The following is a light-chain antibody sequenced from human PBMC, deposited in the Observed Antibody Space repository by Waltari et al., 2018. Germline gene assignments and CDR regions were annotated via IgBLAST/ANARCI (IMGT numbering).Light chain of an antibody. CDR3: HVWDSYSDHAV. V-gene: IGLV3-21*04. Sequence: SYVLTQPPSVSVAPGKTATITCGGNNIGSKSVHWNQQKPGQAPVLVMYYDSDRPSGTPERFSGSNSGNTATLTISRVEAGDEADYYCHVWDSYSDHAVFGGGTQLTVL. J-gene: IGLJ7*01. CDR1: NIGSKS. CDR2: YDS.